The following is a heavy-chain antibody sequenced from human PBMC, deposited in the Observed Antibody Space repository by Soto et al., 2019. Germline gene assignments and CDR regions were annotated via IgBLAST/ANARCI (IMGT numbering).Heavy chain of an antibody. CDR1: GFTFSSYG. Sequence: PGGSLRLSCAASGFTFSSYGMHWVRQAPGKGLEWVAVISYDGSNKYYADSVKGRFTISRDNSKTTLYLQMNSLRAEDTAVYYCAKDSSGWYAAFDIWGQGTMVTLSS. CDR2: ISYDGSNK. V-gene: IGHV3-30*18. J-gene: IGHJ3*02. CDR3: AKDSSGWYAAFDI. D-gene: IGHD6-19*01.